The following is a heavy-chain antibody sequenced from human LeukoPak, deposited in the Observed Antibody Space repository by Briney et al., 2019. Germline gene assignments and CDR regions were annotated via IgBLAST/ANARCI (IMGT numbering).Heavy chain of an antibody. CDR1: GYTFTGYY. J-gene: IGHJ5*02. CDR2: INADSGDT. Sequence: ASVKVSYEASGYTFTGYYMHWVRQAPGQGLEWMGWINADSGDTRSTETFQGRVTMTRDASLTTVYLELNILRSDDTALYYCAGLNGDYRRLDPWGQGTLVTVSS. D-gene: IGHD4-11*01. CDR3: AGLNGDYRRLDP. V-gene: IGHV1-2*02.